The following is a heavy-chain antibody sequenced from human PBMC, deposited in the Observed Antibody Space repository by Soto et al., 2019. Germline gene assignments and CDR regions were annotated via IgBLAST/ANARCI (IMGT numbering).Heavy chain of an antibody. Sequence: GGSLRLSCAASGFTFSSYSMNWVRQAPGKGLEWVSYISSSSSTIYYADSVKGRFTISRDNAKNSLYLQMTSLRDEDKAVYYCARIASCNDFDYWGQGTLVTVSS. V-gene: IGHV3-48*02. J-gene: IGHJ4*02. CDR1: GFTFSSYS. CDR3: ARIASCNDFDY. D-gene: IGHD2-15*01. CDR2: ISSSSSTI.